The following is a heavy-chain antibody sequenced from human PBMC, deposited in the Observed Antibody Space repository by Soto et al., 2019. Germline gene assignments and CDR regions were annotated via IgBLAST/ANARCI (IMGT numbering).Heavy chain of an antibody. CDR1: GFTFNVYA. V-gene: IGHV3-9*01. CDR2: VSWNSDNR. CDR3: TKGGSGHDHYSFDF. Sequence: PGGSLRLSCVASGFTFNVYAMPWVRPAPGKGLEWVSSVSWNSDNRAYADSVKGRFTISRDNAKNSLFLQMSSLRTEDTALYYCTKGGSGHDHYSFDFWGQGTLVTVSS. J-gene: IGHJ4*02. D-gene: IGHD6-19*01.